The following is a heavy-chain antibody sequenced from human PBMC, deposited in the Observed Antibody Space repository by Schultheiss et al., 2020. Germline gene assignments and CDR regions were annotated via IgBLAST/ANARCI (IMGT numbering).Heavy chain of an antibody. CDR1: GYTFTGYY. J-gene: IGHJ4*02. CDR3: ARAALLRRLGELSLSY. Sequence: ASVKVSCKASGYTFTGYYMHWVRQAPGQVLEWMGWINPNSGGTNYAQKFQGRVTMTRDTSISTAYMELSRLRSDDTAVYYCARAALLRRLGELSLSYWGQGTLVTVSS. V-gene: IGHV1-2*02. D-gene: IGHD3-16*02. CDR2: INPNSGGT.